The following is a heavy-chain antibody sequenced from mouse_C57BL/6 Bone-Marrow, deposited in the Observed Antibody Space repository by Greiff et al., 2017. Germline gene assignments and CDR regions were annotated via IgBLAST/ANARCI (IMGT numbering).Heavy chain of an antibody. CDR1: GYSITSDY. J-gene: IGHJ1*03. CDR3: ARTYGSSSYWYFDV. V-gene: IGHV3-8*01. Sequence: VQLQQSGPGLAKPSQTLSLTCSVTGYSITSDYWNWIRKFPGTKLEYMGYISYSGSTYYNPSLKSRNSITRDTSKNQYYLQLNSVTTEDTATYYCARTYGSSSYWYFDVCGTGTTVTVSS. CDR2: ISYSGST. D-gene: IGHD1-1*01.